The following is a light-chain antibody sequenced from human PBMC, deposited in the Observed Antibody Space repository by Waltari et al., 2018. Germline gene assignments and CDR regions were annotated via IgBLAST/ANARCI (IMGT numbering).Light chain of an antibody. CDR2: AAS. CDR3: QQSYSTVLT. CDR1: QSIGAS. V-gene: IGKV1-39*01. Sequence: DIQMTQSPSSLSASVGDRVTITCRASQSIGASLNWSQQKSGRPPKLLIYAASNLQTGVPSRFRGSGSGTDFSLTISNLQPEDLATYYCQQSYSTVLTFGEGTKVETK. J-gene: IGKJ4*01.